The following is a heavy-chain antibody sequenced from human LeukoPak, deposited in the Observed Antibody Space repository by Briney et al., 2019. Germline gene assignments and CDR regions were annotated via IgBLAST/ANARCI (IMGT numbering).Heavy chain of an antibody. CDR1: GFTFSSYW. Sequence: PGGSLRLSCAASGFTFSSYWMSWVRQAPGKGLEWVANIKQDGSEKYYVDSVKGRFTISRDNAKNSLYLQVNSLRAEDTAVYYCARGLWFGETYFDHWGQGTLVTVSS. D-gene: IGHD3-10*01. V-gene: IGHV3-7*04. CDR3: ARGLWFGETYFDH. J-gene: IGHJ4*02. CDR2: IKQDGSEK.